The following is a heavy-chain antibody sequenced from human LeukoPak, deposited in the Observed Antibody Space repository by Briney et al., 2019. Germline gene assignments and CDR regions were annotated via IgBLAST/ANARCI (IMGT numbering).Heavy chain of an antibody. V-gene: IGHV3-7*03. J-gene: IGHJ5*02. D-gene: IGHD6-13*01. Sequence: PGGSLRLSCAASGFTFSRYWMNWVRQAPGKGLEWVANIKQDGSEKYYVDSVKGRFTISRDNAKNSLYLQMNSLRAEDTAVYYCARDSRIAAATNNWFDPWGQGTLVIVSS. CDR3: ARDSRIAAATNNWFDP. CDR2: IKQDGSEK. CDR1: GFTFSRYW.